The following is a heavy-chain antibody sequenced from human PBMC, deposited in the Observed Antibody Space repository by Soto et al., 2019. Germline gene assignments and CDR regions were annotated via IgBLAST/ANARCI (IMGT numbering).Heavy chain of an antibody. Sequence: GGSLRLSCAASGFTFSSYAMSWVRQAPGKGLEWVSAISGSGGSTYYADSVKGRFTISRDNSKNTLYLQMNSLRAEDTAVYYCAKGVTMVRGVTPGYFDYWGQGTLVTVSP. CDR1: GFTFSSYA. J-gene: IGHJ4*02. CDR2: ISGSGGST. D-gene: IGHD3-10*01. CDR3: AKGVTMVRGVTPGYFDY. V-gene: IGHV3-23*01.